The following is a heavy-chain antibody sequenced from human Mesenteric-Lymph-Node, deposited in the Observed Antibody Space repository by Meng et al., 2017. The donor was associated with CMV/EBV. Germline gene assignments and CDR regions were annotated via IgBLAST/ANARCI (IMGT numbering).Heavy chain of an antibody. D-gene: IGHD4-23*01. CDR2: INHSGST. CDR3: ARHQRWLKSEGGFNY. J-gene: IGHJ4*02. V-gene: IGHV4-34*01. CDR1: GGSFSGYY. Sequence: QVQHRRWGDGSVKPSECLSLTCAVYGGSFSGYYWSWIRQPPGKGLEWIGEINHSGSTNYNPSLKSRVTISVDTSKNQFSLKLSSVTAADTAVYYCARHQRWLKSEGGFNYWGQGTLVTVSS.